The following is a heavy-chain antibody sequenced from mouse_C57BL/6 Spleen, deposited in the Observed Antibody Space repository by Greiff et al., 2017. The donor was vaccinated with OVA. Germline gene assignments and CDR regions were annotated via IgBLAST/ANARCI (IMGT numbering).Heavy chain of an antibody. V-gene: IGHV1-55*01. Sequence: QVQLQQPGAELVKPGASVKMSCKASGYTFTSYWITWVKQRPGQGLEWIGDIYPGSGSTNYNEKFKSKATLTVDTSSSTAYMQLSSLTSEDSAVYYCARRRSYYGNYYAMDYWGQGTSVTVSS. CDR1: GYTFTSYW. CDR3: ARRRSYYGNYYAMDY. D-gene: IGHD2-1*01. J-gene: IGHJ4*01. CDR2: IYPGSGST.